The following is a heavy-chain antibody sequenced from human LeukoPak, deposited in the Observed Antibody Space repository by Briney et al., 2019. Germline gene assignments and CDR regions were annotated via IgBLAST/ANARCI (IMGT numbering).Heavy chain of an antibody. CDR2: IYTGGSA. CDR1: GGSISSYY. D-gene: IGHD3-22*01. CDR3: ARAPTYYYDSSGYSYYYYYMDV. J-gene: IGHJ6*03. V-gene: IGHV4-4*07. Sequence: SETLSLTCTVSGGSISSYYWSWIRHPAGKGLEWIGRIYTGGSANYNPSLKSRVTMSVDTSKNQFSLKLSSVTAADTAVYYCARAPTYYYDSSGYSYYYYYMDVWGKGTTVTISS.